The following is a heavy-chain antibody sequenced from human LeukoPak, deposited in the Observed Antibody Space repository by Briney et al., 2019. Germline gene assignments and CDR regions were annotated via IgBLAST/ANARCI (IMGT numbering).Heavy chain of an antibody. J-gene: IGHJ4*02. Sequence: PGGSLRLSCAASGCTFSSYAMSWVRQAPGKGLEWVSAISGSGGSTYYADSVKGRFTISRDNSKNTLYLQMNSLRAEDTAVYCSAIESGLFDYWGQGTLVTVSS. CDR3: AIESGLFDY. CDR1: GCTFSSYA. V-gene: IGHV3-23*01. CDR2: ISGSGGST.